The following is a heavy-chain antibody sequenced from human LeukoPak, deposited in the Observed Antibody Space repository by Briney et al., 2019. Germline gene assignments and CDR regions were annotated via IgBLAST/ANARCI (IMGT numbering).Heavy chain of an antibody. CDR3: ATYHYDGSGYSVD. CDR1: GGSFSGYY. D-gene: IGHD3-22*01. J-gene: IGHJ4*02. CDR2: INHNGST. Sequence: SETLSLTCAVYGGSFSGYYWNWIRQSPGKGLEWIGEINHNGSTNYNPSLKSRVTMSVDTSKNQFSLKLNSVTAADTAVYHCATYHYDGSGYSVDWGQGTLVTVSS. V-gene: IGHV4-34*01.